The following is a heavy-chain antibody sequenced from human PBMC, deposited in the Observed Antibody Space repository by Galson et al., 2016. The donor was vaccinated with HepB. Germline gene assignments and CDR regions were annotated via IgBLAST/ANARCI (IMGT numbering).Heavy chain of an antibody. CDR2: ISAHNGHT. V-gene: IGHV1-18*01. CDR3: ARARNPLYSYYYMDV. CDR1: GYTFTSYT. D-gene: IGHD1-14*01. Sequence: SVKVSCKASGYTFTSYTMHWVRQAPGQGLEWMGWISAHNGHTNYTQQLQGRVTMTTDTSATTAYMELRSLRSDDTAVYYCARARNPLYSYYYMDVWGKGTTVTVSS. J-gene: IGHJ6*03.